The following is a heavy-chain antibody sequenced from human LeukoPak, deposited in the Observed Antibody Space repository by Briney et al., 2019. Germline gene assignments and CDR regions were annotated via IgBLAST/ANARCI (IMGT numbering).Heavy chain of an antibody. CDR1: GGSFSGYY. Sequence: SETLSLTCAVYGGSFSGYYWSWIRQPPGKGLEWIGEINHSGSTNYNSSLKSRVTISVDTSKNQFSLTPSSVTAADTAVYYCATRPDIASTGPGWFDPWGQGTLVTVSS. J-gene: IGHJ5*02. V-gene: IGHV4-34*01. D-gene: IGHD6-13*01. CDR2: INHSGST. CDR3: ATRPDIASTGPGWFDP.